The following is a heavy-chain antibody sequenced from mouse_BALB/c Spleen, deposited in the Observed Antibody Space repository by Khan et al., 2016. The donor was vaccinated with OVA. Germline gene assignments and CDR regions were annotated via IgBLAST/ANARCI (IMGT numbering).Heavy chain of an antibody. Sequence: VELQQSGADLVKPGASVKLSCSASGFNIKDTYIHWMQQRPEQGLEWIGRIDPPNDYSKYGPNFQAKATLTGDTASNTPYLQLSSLTSEDTAVYYCATLYGSPFAFWGQGTLVSVSA. CDR3: ATLYGSPFAF. D-gene: IGHD2-1*01. J-gene: IGHJ3*01. CDR1: GFNIKDTY. CDR2: IDPPNDYS. V-gene: IGHV14-3*02.